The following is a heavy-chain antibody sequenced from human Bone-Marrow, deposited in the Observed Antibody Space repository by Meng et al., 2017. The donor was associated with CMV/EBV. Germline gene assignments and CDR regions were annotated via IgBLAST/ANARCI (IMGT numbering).Heavy chain of an antibody. V-gene: IGHV1-69*05. CDR1: VGTFSSYA. J-gene: IGHJ4*02. D-gene: IGHD3-22*01. Sequence: SVKVSCKASVGTFSSYAISWVRQAHGQGLEWMGGIIPIFGTENYAQKFQGRVTITTDEYMSTAYMELSRLRADDTDVYYYARPSDSSAYSNYYFDYWGQGALVTVSS. CDR3: ARPSDSSAYSNYYFDY. CDR2: IIPIFGTE.